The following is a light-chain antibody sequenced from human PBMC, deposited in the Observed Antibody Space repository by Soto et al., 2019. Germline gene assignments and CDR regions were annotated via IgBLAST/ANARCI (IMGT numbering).Light chain of an antibody. CDR2: GAS. V-gene: IGKV3-20*01. Sequence: EIVLTQSPGTLSLSPGERATLSCRASQSVSSSYLAWYQQKPGQAPRLLIYGASSRATGIPDRFSGSGSGTDFTRTISRLEPEDFAVYYWQQYGSSPYTCGQGTKLEIK. J-gene: IGKJ2*01. CDR1: QSVSSSY. CDR3: QQYGSSPYT.